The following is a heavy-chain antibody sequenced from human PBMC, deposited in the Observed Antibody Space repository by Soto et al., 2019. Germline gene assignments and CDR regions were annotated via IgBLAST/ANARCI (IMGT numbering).Heavy chain of an antibody. V-gene: IGHV1-3*01. D-gene: IGHD1-7*01. CDR3: AATWELELRDHYYYYGMDV. CDR2: INAGNGNT. Sequence: GASVKVSCKASGYTFTSYAMHWVRQAPGQRLEWMGWINAGNGNTKYSQKFQGRVTITRDTSASTAYMELSSLRSEDTAVYYCAATWELELRDHYYYYGMDVWGQGTTVTVSS. J-gene: IGHJ6*02. CDR1: GYTFTSYA.